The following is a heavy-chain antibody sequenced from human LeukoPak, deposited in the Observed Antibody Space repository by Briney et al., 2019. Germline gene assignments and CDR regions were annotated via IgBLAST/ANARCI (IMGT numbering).Heavy chain of an antibody. D-gene: IGHD6-19*01. Sequence: SETLSLTCSVSGGSISSYYWSWIRQPPGKGLEWIGYIYYSGSTNYNPSLKSRVTISVDTSKNQFSLKLSSVTAADTAVYYCARVTSGWYHFDYWGQGTLVTVSS. CDR2: IYYSGST. J-gene: IGHJ4*02. CDR1: GGSISSYY. V-gene: IGHV4-59*08. CDR3: ARVTSGWYHFDY.